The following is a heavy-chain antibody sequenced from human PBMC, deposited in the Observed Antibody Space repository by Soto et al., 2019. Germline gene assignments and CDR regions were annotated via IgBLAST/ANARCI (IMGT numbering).Heavy chain of an antibody. J-gene: IGHJ4*02. CDR1: GFTFSDYY. Sequence: QVQLVESGGGLVKPGGSLRLSCTASGFTFSDYYMSWIRQAPGKGLEWVSYISSSISYKNYADSVKGRFTISRDNAKNSLYLQISSLRAEDTAVYYCARDRKPAAATFDYWGQGTLVTVSS. CDR2: ISSSISYK. V-gene: IGHV3-11*06. CDR3: ARDRKPAAATFDY. D-gene: IGHD6-13*01.